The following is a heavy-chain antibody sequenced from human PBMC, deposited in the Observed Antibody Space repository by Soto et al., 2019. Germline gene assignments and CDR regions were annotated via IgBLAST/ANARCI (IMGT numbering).Heavy chain of an antibody. J-gene: IGHJ4*02. Sequence: GGSLRLSCAASGFTFSSYGMHWVRQAPGKGLEWVAFISNDGSNKYYADSVKGRFTISRDNSKNTLNLQMNSLRAEDTAVYYCARRSSSWYFDYWGQGTLVTVSS. CDR1: GFTFSSYG. D-gene: IGHD6-13*01. V-gene: IGHV3-33*05. CDR2: ISNDGSNK. CDR3: ARRSSSWYFDY.